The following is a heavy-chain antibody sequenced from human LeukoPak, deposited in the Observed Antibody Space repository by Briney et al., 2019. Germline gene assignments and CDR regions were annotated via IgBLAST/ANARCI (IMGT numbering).Heavy chain of an antibody. CDR1: GFTVSSNY. Sequence: GGSLRLSCAASGFTVSSNYMSWVRQAPGKGLEWVGRIKSKTDGGTTDYAAPVKGRFTISRDDSKNTLYLQMNSLKTEDTAVYYCTTEYYYDRTRVDYWGQGTLVTVSS. CDR2: IKSKTDGGTT. D-gene: IGHD3-22*01. V-gene: IGHV3-15*01. CDR3: TTEYYYDRTRVDY. J-gene: IGHJ4*02.